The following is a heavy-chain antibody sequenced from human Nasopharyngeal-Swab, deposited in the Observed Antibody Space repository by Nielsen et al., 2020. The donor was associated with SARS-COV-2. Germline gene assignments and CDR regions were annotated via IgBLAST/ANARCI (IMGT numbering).Heavy chain of an antibody. CDR1: GFTFNSYA. CDR2: ISYDGSNK. V-gene: IGHV3-30-3*01. D-gene: IGHD6-6*01. CDR3: ARGSSSYYFDY. Sequence: GESLKISCAASGFTFNSYAMHWVRQAPGKGLEWVAVISYDGSNKYYADSVKGRFTISRDNSKNTLYLQMNSLRAEDTAVYYCARGSSSYYFDYWGQGTLVTVSS. J-gene: IGHJ4*02.